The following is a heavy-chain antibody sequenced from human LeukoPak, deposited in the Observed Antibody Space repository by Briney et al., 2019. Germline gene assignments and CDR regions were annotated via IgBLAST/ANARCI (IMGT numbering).Heavy chain of an antibody. CDR2: TSISSSYT. CDR3: ARGGADYYDSSDYYREEFFQH. CDR1: GFTFNHYY. D-gene: IGHD3-22*01. Sequence: RGSLTLSCAASGFTFNHYYMTWIRQAAGKGLEWVPYTSISSSYTNYADSVKGRLTIARDNAKNSLYLHMNSLRAEDTAVYYCARGGADYYDSSDYYREEFFQHWGQGTLVTVSS. J-gene: IGHJ1*01. V-gene: IGHV3-11*03.